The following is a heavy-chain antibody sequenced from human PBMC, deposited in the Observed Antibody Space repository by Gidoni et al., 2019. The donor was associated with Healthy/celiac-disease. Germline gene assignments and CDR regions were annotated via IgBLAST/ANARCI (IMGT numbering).Heavy chain of an antibody. CDR3: ATSLVKGGGVDY. J-gene: IGHJ4*02. CDR1: GFTFSSYS. D-gene: IGHD2-2*01. Sequence: EVQLVESGGGLVKPGGSLRLSCAASGFTFSSYSMNCVRQAPGTGLEWVSSISSSSSYIYYADLVKCRFTISRDNAKNSLYLQMNSLRAEDTAVYYCATSLVKGGGVDYWGQGTLVTVSS. V-gene: IGHV3-21*01. CDR2: ISSSSSYI.